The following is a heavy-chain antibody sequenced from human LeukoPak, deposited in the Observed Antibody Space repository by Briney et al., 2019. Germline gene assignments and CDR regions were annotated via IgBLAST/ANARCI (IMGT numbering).Heavy chain of an antibody. V-gene: IGHV3-23*01. Sequence: GALRLSCAASGFTFSSYAMSWVRQAPGKGLEWVSGFSGGDGSTYYADSVKGRFTISRDNSKNTLYLQMNSLRAEDTAVYYCAKDCSSTRCYEPAFDYWGQGALVTVSS. CDR2: FSGGDGST. CDR1: GFTFSSYA. D-gene: IGHD2-2*01. CDR3: AKDCSSTRCYEPAFDY. J-gene: IGHJ4*02.